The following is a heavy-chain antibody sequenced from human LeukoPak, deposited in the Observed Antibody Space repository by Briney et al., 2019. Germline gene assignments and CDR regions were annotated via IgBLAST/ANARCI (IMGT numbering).Heavy chain of an antibody. CDR2: MNPNSGNT. J-gene: IGHJ5*02. Sequence: ASVKVSCKASGYTFTSYDINWVRQATGQGLEWMGWMNPNSGNTGYAQKFQGRVTMTRNTSISTAYMELSSLRSEDTAVYYCARTPIAARPGYWFDPWGQGTLVTVSS. D-gene: IGHD6-6*01. V-gene: IGHV1-8*01. CDR1: GYTFTSYD. CDR3: ARTPIAARPGYWFDP.